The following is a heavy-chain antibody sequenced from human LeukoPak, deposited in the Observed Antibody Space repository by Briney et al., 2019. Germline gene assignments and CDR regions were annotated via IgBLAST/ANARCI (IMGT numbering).Heavy chain of an antibody. V-gene: IGHV3-48*03. CDR3: AREDSRDALDI. CDR2: IGSGGRTI. Sequence: GGSLRLSCEGSGFTFSSFEMNWVRQAPGKGLEWLSYIGSGGRTIYYADSVKGRFTISRDNARNSLYLQMSSLRAEDTAVYHCAREDSRDALDIWGQGTMVTVSS. D-gene: IGHD3-22*01. J-gene: IGHJ3*02. CDR1: GFTFSSFE.